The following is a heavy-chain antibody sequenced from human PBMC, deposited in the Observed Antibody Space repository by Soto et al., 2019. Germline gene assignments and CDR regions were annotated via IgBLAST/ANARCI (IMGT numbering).Heavy chain of an antibody. J-gene: IGHJ4*02. Sequence: SETLSLTCSVSGGSISSYYCSWIRQPAGKGLEWIGRIYTSGSTNYNPSLKSRVTMSVDTSKNQFSLKLSSVTAADTAVYYCAREKLTYYYDSSGYLWFDYWGQGTLVTVS. CDR1: GGSISSYY. V-gene: IGHV4-4*07. CDR2: IYTSGST. CDR3: AREKLTYYYDSSGYLWFDY. D-gene: IGHD3-22*01.